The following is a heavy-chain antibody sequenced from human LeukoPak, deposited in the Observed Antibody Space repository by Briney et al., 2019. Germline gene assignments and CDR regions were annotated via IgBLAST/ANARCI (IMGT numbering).Heavy chain of an antibody. D-gene: IGHD5-12*01. CDR1: GYTLTELS. CDR2: FDPEDGET. Sequence: GASVKVSCKVSGYTLTELSMHWVRQAPGKGLEWMGGFDPEDGETIYAQKFQGRVTMTEDTSTDTAYMELSSLRSEDTAVYYCATGPLSLSGYDYAGNRFDYWGQGTLVTVSS. V-gene: IGHV1-24*01. J-gene: IGHJ4*02. CDR3: ATGPLSLSGYDYAGNRFDY.